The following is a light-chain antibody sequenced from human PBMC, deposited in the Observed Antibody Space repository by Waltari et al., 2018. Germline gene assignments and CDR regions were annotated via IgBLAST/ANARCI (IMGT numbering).Light chain of an antibody. CDR3: QHYVSLPAT. CDR1: QSLNRA. CDR2: NVF. Sequence: IVLTQSPGTLSMSPGDGVTLSCRASQSLNRALAWYQQKPGQAPRLLIYNVFNRATDIPDRFSGSGYGTEFSLTISRLEPEDFAVYYCQHYVSLPATFGQGTRVEIK. J-gene: IGKJ1*01. V-gene: IGKV3-20*01.